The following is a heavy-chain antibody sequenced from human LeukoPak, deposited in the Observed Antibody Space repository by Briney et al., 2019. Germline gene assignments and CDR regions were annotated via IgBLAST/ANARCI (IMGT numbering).Heavy chain of an antibody. CDR3: ARGGAYYYDSSGYVPNDY. J-gene: IGHJ4*02. Sequence: ASVTVSCTASGYTFTSYGISWVRQAPGQGLEWMGWISAYNGNTNYAQKLQGRVTMTTDTSTSTAYMELRSLRSDDTAVYYCARGGAYYYDSSGYVPNDYWGQGTLVTVSS. V-gene: IGHV1-18*01. CDR1: GYTFTSYG. CDR2: ISAYNGNT. D-gene: IGHD3-22*01.